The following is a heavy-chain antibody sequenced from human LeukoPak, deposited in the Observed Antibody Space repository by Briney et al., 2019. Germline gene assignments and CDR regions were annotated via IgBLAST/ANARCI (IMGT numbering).Heavy chain of an antibody. D-gene: IGHD3-10*01. CDR3: AKVPLITAPKHFDY. CDR2: ITGSGGST. V-gene: IGHV3-23*01. CDR1: GFTFCSYA. J-gene: IGHJ4*02. Sequence: GGSLRLSCAASGFTFCSYAMSWVRPAPGEGLGWVSAITGSGGSTYYADSVKGRFTISRDTSKNTLYLQMNRLKAEDTAVYYCAKVPLITAPKHFDYWGQGTLVTVSS.